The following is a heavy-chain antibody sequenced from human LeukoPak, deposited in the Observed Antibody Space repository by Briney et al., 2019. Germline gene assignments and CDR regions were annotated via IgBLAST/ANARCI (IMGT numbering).Heavy chain of an antibody. Sequence: ASVKVSCKASGYTFTGYYMHWVRQAPGQGLEWMGWINPNSGGTNYAQKFQGRVTMTRDTSISTAYMELSRLRSDDTAVYYCARDGSGWYSCFDYWGQGTLVTVSS. CDR3: ARDGSGWYSCFDY. D-gene: IGHD6-19*01. CDR1: GYTFTGYY. V-gene: IGHV1-2*02. CDR2: INPNSGGT. J-gene: IGHJ4*02.